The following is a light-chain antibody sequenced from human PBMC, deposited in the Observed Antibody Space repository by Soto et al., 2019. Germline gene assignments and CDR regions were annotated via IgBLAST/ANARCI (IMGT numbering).Light chain of an antibody. J-gene: IGLJ3*02. CDR2: LNSDGSH. CDR3: QTWCTGIKEV. CDR1: SGHSSYA. V-gene: IGLV4-69*01. Sequence: QSVLTQSPSASASLGASVKLTCTLSSGHSSYAIAWHQQQPEKGPRYLMKLNSDGSHSKGDGIPDRFSGSSSGAERYLTISILHSEDEADYYCQTWCTGIKEVFVGGTKLTV.